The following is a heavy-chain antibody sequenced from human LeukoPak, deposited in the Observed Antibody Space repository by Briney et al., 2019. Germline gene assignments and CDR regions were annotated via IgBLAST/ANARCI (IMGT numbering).Heavy chain of an antibody. V-gene: IGHV4-31*03. D-gene: IGHD3-22*01. Sequence: SETLSLTCTVSGGSISSGGYYWSWIRQHPGKGLEWIGYIYYSGSTYYNPSLKSRVTISVDTSKNQFSLKLSSATAADTAVYYCARVTMTHSFDYWGQGTLVTVSS. CDR3: ARVTMTHSFDY. CDR1: GGSISSGGYY. J-gene: IGHJ4*02. CDR2: IYYSGST.